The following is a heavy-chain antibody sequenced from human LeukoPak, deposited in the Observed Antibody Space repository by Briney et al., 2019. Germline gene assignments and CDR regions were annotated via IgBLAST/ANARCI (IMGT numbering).Heavy chain of an antibody. D-gene: IGHD3-9*01. Sequence: GGSLRLSCAASGFTFDDYAMHWVRQAPGKGLEWVSLISGDGGSTYYADSVKGRFTISRDNSKNSLYLQMNSLRTEDTALYYCAKDSHKFYDILTGYVDYWGQGTLVTVSS. V-gene: IGHV3-43*02. CDR3: AKDSHKFYDILTGYVDY. J-gene: IGHJ4*02. CDR1: GFTFDDYA. CDR2: ISGDGGST.